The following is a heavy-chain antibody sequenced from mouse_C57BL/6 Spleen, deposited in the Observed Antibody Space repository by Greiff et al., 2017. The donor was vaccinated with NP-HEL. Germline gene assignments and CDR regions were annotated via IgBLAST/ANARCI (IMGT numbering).Heavy chain of an antibody. V-gene: IGHV1-52*01. J-gene: IGHJ2*01. CDR1: GYTFTSYW. CDR3: AREDLLLRYFDY. D-gene: IGHD1-1*01. Sequence: QVQLQQPGAELVRPGSSVKLSCKASGYTFTSYWMHWVKQRPIQGLEWIGNIDPSDSDTHYNQKFKDKATLTVDKSSSTAYMQLSSLTSEDSAVYYCAREDLLLRYFDYWGQGTTRTVSS. CDR2: IDPSDSDT.